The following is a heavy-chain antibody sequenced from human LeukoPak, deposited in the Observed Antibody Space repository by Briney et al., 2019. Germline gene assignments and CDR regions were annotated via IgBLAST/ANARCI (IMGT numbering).Heavy chain of an antibody. CDR3: AREPGNYYYDSSGYSI. V-gene: IGHV4-39*07. D-gene: IGHD3-22*01. CDR1: GGSTSSSSYY. J-gene: IGHJ4*02. Sequence: SETLSLTCTVSGGSTSSSSYYWGWIRQPPGKGLEWIGSIYYSGSTYYNPSLKSRVTISVDTSKNQFSLKLSSVTAADTAVYYCAREPGNYYYDSSGYSIWGQGTLVTVSS. CDR2: IYYSGST.